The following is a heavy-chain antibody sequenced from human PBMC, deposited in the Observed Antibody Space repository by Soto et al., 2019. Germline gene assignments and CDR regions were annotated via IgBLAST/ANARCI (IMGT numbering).Heavy chain of an antibody. Sequence: GGSLRLSCEASGFTFSSYAMSWVRQAPVNGLEFVSALSGIFGSTYYADSVQGRFTISRYNSKNTLYLQMNSLRAYETALYYFAKGYSYNLEWFDPWGQGTLVTVSS. CDR2: LSGIFGST. CDR1: GFTFSSYA. CDR3: AKGYSYNLEWFDP. D-gene: IGHD5-18*01. V-gene: IGHV3-23*01. J-gene: IGHJ5*02.